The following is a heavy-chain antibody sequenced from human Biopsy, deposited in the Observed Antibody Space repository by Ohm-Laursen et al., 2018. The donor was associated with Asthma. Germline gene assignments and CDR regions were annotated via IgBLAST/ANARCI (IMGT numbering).Heavy chain of an antibody. CDR1: GFTFSTYA. J-gene: IGHJ5*02. V-gene: IGHV3-30-3*01. CDR3: AKAERYFDWYWFDP. Sequence: SLRLSCSASGFTFSTYAMHWVRQAPGKGLEWVAVISYDGSNKYYADSVKGRFTISRDNSKNTLYLQMNSLRAEETAVYYCAKAERYFDWYWFDPWGQGTLVTVSS. CDR2: ISYDGSNK. D-gene: IGHD3-9*01.